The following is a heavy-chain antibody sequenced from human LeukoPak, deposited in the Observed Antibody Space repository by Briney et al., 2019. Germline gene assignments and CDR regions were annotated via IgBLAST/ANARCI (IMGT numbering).Heavy chain of an antibody. J-gene: IGHJ4*02. D-gene: IGHD4-17*01. CDR3: AGLDYGDYLPHY. CDR2: ISGSGGST. CDR1: GFTFSSYA. V-gene: IGHV3-23*01. Sequence: GGSLRLSCAASGFTFSSYAMSWVRQAPGKGLEWVSAISGSGGSTYYADSVKGRFTISRDNSKNTLYLQMNSLRAEDTAVYYRAGLDYGDYLPHYWGQGTLVTVSS.